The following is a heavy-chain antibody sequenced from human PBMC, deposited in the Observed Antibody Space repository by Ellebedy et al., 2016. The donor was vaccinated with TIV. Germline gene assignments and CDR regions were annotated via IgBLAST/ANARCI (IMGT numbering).Heavy chain of an antibody. Sequence: PGGSLRLSCAASGFTFTTYAMHWVRQAPGKGLEWVSGIGTGGNTFYADSVRGRFTISRDNAKNSLYLQMNSLRAEDTAVYYCARLHMVRGVTLDYWGQGTLVTVSS. D-gene: IGHD3-10*01. J-gene: IGHJ4*02. CDR3: ARLHMVRGVTLDY. V-gene: IGHV3-23*01. CDR1: GFTFTTYA. CDR2: IGTGGNT.